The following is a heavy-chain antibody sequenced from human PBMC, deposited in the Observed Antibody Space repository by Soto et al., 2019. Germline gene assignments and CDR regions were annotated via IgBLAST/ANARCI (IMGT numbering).Heavy chain of an antibody. D-gene: IGHD2-2*01. CDR2: FYYSENT. J-gene: IGHJ6*02. V-gene: IGHV4-39*01. CDR3: AKLAGYCSGNSCHGDYALDV. Sequence: SETLSLTCSVSGGSISSKSYSWGWIRQPPGKGLEWIGTFYYSENTYYNPSLKSRVTISVDTSKNQFSLKLSSVTAADTAVYYCAKLAGYCSGNSCHGDYALDVWGQGTTVT. CDR1: GGSISSKSYS.